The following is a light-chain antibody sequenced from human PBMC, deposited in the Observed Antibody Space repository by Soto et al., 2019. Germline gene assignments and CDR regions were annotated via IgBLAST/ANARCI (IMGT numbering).Light chain of an antibody. Sequence: EIMMTQSPGTLSASPGERATLSCRASQSVSSNLAWYQQKPGQAPRLLMYAVSTRATGIPARFSGSGSGTGGALTIMSLQSEDFAVYYCQQYNKWPLTFGQGTKVEIK. CDR1: QSVSSN. CDR3: QQYNKWPLT. J-gene: IGKJ1*01. CDR2: AVS. V-gene: IGKV3-15*01.